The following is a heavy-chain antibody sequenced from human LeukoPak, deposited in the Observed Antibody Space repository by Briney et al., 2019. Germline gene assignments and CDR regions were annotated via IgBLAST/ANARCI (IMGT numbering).Heavy chain of an antibody. Sequence: PGGSLRLSCAASGFTFSSYGMHWVRQAPGKGLEWVAVIWYDGSNKYYADSVKGRFTISRDNSKNTLYLQMNSLRAEDTAVYYCAREEAGDSEGLVVLPPSYGMDVWGQGTTVTVSS. CDR2: IWYDGSNK. CDR3: AREEAGDSEGLVVLPPSYGMDV. D-gene: IGHD7-27*01. CDR1: GFTFSSYG. V-gene: IGHV3-33*01. J-gene: IGHJ6*02.